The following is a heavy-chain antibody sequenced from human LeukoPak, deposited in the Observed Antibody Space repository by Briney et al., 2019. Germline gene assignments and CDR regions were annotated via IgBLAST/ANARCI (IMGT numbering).Heavy chain of an antibody. Sequence: GASVKVSCKASGYTFAVYHMHWVRQAPGQGLEWMGWINPNSGGTNYAQKFQGRVTMTSDTSISTAYMELSSLRSEDTAVCYCARGWVDPSPGSYYYYYMDVWGKGTTVTVSS. D-gene: IGHD3-16*01. J-gene: IGHJ6*03. V-gene: IGHV1-2*02. CDR3: ARGWVDPSPGSYYYYYMDV. CDR1: GYTFAVYH. CDR2: INPNSGGT.